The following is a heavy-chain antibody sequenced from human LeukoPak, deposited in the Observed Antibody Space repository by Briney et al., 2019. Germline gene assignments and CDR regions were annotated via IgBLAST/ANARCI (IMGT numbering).Heavy chain of an antibody. Sequence: NPGGSLRLSCAASGFTFTDYTINWVRQAPGKGLEWVSSISTSSNIYYAVSVKGRFTVSRDNAKNSVYLQTNSLRAEDTAVYYCARDRSYVGFDYWGQGTLVTVSS. CDR1: GFTFTDYT. D-gene: IGHD4-23*01. V-gene: IGHV3-69-1*01. J-gene: IGHJ4*02. CDR2: ISTSSNI. CDR3: ARDRSYVGFDY.